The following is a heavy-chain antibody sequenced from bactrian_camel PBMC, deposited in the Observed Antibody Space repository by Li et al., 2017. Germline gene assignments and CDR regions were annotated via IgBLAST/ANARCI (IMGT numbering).Heavy chain of an antibody. CDR1: GDTIGRYC. J-gene: IGHJ4*01. Sequence: HVQLVESGGGSVQTGGSLRLSCVASGDTIGRYCMGWFRQIPDKEREGVAGIESDGSTSYADSVKGRFTVSQDSAKNILYLQINGLKPEDTAMYYCAARDRETCGATWYALSRWAYWGQGTQVTVS. V-gene: IGHV3S55*01. CDR2: IESDGST. D-gene: IGHD6*01. CDR3: AARDRETCGATWYALSRWAY.